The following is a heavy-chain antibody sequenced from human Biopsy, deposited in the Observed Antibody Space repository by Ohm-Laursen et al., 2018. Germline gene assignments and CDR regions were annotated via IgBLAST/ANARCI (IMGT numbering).Heavy chain of an antibody. CDR1: GGSISSDY. CDR2: IYYSGST. D-gene: IGHD2/OR15-2a*01. CDR3: ARATNSTGWPYYYFYGMDV. Sequence: PLDTLSLTCSVSGGSISSDYWSWIRQTPGKGLEWIGYIYYSGSTNYNPSLKSRVTISVDTSKNQFSLRLNSVTAADTAVYYCARATNSTGWPYYYFYGMDVWGQGTTVTVSS. J-gene: IGHJ6*02. V-gene: IGHV4-59*07.